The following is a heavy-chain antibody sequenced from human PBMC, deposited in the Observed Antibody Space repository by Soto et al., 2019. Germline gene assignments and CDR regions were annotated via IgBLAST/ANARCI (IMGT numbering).Heavy chain of an antibody. V-gene: IGHV3-15*07. Sequence: PGGSLRLSCAASGLIFGNAWMTWVRQAPGKGLEWVGRIKSKTDGGTTDYAAPVKGRFTISRDDSKNTLYLQMNSLKTEDTAVYYCTEFRDGYNYGDYWGQGTLVTVSS. CDR1: GLIFGNAW. CDR3: TEFRDGYNYGDY. CDR2: IKSKTDGGTT. J-gene: IGHJ4*02. D-gene: IGHD5-12*01.